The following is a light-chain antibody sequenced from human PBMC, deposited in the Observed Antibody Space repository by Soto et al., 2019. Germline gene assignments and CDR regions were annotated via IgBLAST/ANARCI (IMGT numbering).Light chain of an antibody. CDR3: QQRRTWPLT. Sequence: EIVLTQSPATLSLSPGDRATLSCRASQSVSNYLAWYQQKPGQAPRLVMYDATNRAAGIPDRFSGSGSATDFTLTISSLEPEDFAIYYCQQRRTWPLTFGQGTRLEIQ. J-gene: IGKJ5*01. CDR1: QSVSNY. V-gene: IGKV3-11*01. CDR2: DAT.